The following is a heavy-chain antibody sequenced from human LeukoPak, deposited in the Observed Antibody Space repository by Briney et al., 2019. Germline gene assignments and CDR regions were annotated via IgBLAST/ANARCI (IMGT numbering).Heavy chain of an antibody. CDR1: GFTFSSYA. V-gene: IGHV3-23*01. J-gene: IGHJ4*02. Sequence: GGSLRLSCAASGFTFSSYAMSWVRQAPGKGLEWVSAISGSGGSTYYADFVKGRFTISRDNSKNTLYLQMNSLRAEDTAVYYCAIIAAAGPLGSVIWGQGTLVTVSS. CDR2: ISGSGGST. CDR3: AIIAAAGPLGSVI. D-gene: IGHD6-13*01.